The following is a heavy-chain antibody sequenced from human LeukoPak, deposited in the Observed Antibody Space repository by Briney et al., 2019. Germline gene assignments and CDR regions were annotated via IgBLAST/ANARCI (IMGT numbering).Heavy chain of an antibody. CDR1: GYTFTGYY. Sequence: ASVKVSCKASGYTFTGYYMHWVRQAPGQGLEGMGWINPNSGGTNYAQKFQGRVTMTRDTTISTAYMELSRLRSDDTAVYDWARGTPIGYCSGGSGEGAFDICGRG. D-gene: IGHD2-15*01. CDR3: ARGTPIGYCSGGSGEGAFDI. J-gene: IGHJ3*02. V-gene: IGHV1-2*02. CDR2: INPNSGGT.